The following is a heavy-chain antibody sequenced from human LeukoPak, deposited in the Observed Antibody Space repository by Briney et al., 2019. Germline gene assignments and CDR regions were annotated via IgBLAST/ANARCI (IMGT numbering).Heavy chain of an antibody. CDR2: IIPIFGTA. CDR3: ARGGTITFGGVIVEYYFDY. V-gene: IGHV1-69*13. J-gene: IGHJ4*02. D-gene: IGHD3-16*02. CDR1: GGTFSSYA. Sequence: ASVKVSCKASGGTFSSYAISWVRQAPGQGLEWMGGIIPIFGTANYAQKFQGRVTITADESTSTAYMELSSLRSEDTAVYYCARGGTITFGGVIVEYYFDYWGQGTLVTVSS.